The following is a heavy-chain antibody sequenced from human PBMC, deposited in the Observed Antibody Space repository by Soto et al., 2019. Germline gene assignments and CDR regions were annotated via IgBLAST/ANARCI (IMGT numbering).Heavy chain of an antibody. CDR1: GFTFSSYS. CDR3: ASLPIVVVPAAMSSGWYRAFDI. CDR2: ISSSSSTI. V-gene: IGHV3-48*01. J-gene: IGHJ3*02. D-gene: IGHD2-2*01. Sequence: GGSLRLSCAASGFTFSSYSMNWVRQAPGKGLEWVSYISSSSSTIYYADSVKGRFTISRDNAKNSLYLQMNSLRAEDTAVYYCASLPIVVVPAAMSSGWYRAFDIWGQGTMVTVSS.